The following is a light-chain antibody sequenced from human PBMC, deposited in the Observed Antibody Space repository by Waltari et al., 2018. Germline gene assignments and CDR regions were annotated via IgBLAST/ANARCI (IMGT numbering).Light chain of an antibody. V-gene: IGLV6-57*03. Sequence: NFMLTQPHSVSESPGKTVTISCTRSSGSIASNYVQWYQQRPGSAPTTVIYEDNHRPSGVPDRFSGSSDSSSSSASLTISGLKTEDEADYYCQSYDSSNHVVFGGGTKLTVL. CDR1: SGSIASNY. J-gene: IGLJ2*01. CDR2: EDN. CDR3: QSYDSSNHVV.